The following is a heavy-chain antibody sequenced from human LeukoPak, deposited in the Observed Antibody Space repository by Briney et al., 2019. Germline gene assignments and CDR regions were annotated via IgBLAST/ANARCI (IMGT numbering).Heavy chain of an antibody. CDR3: ARVGRYYYDSSGYCN. CDR1: GGSISSGGYY. J-gene: IGHJ4*02. V-gene: IGHV4-31*03. CDR2: IYYSGST. Sequence: PSETLSLTCTVSGGSISSGGYYWRWIRQHPGKGLEWIGYIYYSGSTYYNPSLKSRVTISVDTSKNQFSLKLSSVTAADTAVYYCARVGRYYYDSSGYCNWGQGTLVTVSS. D-gene: IGHD3-22*01.